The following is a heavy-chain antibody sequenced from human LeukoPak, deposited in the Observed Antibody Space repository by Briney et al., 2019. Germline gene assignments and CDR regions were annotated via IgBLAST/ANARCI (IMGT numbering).Heavy chain of an antibody. J-gene: IGHJ3*02. CDR2: IYSGGST. Sequence: GGSLRLSCAASGFTVSSNYMSWVRQAPGKGLEWVSVIYSGGSTYYADSVKGRFTISRDNSKNTLYLQMNSLRAEDTAVYYCARDGRYSYGHDAFDIWGQGTMATVSS. V-gene: IGHV3-53*01. CDR1: GFTVSSNY. CDR3: ARDGRYSYGHDAFDI. D-gene: IGHD5-18*01.